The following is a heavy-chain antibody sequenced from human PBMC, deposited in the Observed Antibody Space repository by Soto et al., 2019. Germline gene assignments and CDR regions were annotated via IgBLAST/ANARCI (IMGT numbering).Heavy chain of an antibody. V-gene: IGHV3-33*01. CDR2: IWYDGSNK. CDR1: GFTFSSYG. CDR3: ARDLSLYSSSWSPYFDY. Sequence: SLRLSCAASGFTFSSYGMHWVRQAPGKGLEWVAVIWYDGSNKYYADSVKGRFTISRDNSKNTLYLQMNSLRAEDTAVYYCARDLSLYSSSWSPYFDYWGQGTLVTVSS. D-gene: IGHD6-13*01. J-gene: IGHJ4*02.